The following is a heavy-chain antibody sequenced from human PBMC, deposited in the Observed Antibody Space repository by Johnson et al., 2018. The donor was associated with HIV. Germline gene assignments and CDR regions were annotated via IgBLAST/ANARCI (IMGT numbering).Heavy chain of an antibody. D-gene: IGHD3-16*01. V-gene: IGHV3-30*03. CDR2: ISYDGNNE. CDR3: TTFNSQMGEDVFDI. J-gene: IGHJ3*02. CDR1: GFIFSNYD. Sequence: QVQLVESGGGVVQPGGSLRLSCAASGFIFSNYDMEWVRQAPGRGLEWLVSISYDGNNEYYADSVKDRFTISRDNSKNTLFLQMNGLRVEDTAIYYCTTFNSQMGEDVFDIWGQGQWSPSLQ.